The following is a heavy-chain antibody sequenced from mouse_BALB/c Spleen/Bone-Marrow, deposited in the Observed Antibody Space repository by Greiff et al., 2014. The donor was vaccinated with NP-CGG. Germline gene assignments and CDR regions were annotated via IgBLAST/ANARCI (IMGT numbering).Heavy chain of an antibody. Sequence: EVKLMESGGGLVKPGGSLKLSCTASGFTFSDYYMYWVRQTPEKRLEWVATINDGGIYTYYPDSVKGRFTISRDNAKNNLYLQMSSLKSEDTAMYYCARSGEKYGALDYSGQGTSVTVSS. V-gene: IGHV5-4*02. CDR2: INDGGIYT. J-gene: IGHJ4*01. D-gene: IGHD1-1*02. CDR3: ARSGEKYGALDY. CDR1: GFTFSDYY.